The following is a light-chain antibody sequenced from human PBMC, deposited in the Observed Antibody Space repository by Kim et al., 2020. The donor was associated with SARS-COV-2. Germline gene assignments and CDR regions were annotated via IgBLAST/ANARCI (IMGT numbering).Light chain of an antibody. CDR3: QQYSNYWT. J-gene: IGKJ1*01. Sequence: SASVGDKVTIPCRASQSMSSWLAWYQQKPRKAPNLLIYKASSLESGVPSRFSGSGSGTEFTLTISGLQPEEFATYYCQQYSNYWTFGEGTKVYIK. CDR1: QSMSSW. CDR2: KAS. V-gene: IGKV1-5*03.